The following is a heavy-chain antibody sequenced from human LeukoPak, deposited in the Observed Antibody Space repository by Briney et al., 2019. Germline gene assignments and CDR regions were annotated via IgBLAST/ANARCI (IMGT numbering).Heavy chain of an antibody. CDR1: GYTFADYW. CDR2: IYPGESDI. V-gene: IGHV5-51*01. J-gene: IGHJ3*02. Sequence: GESLKISCKASGYTFADYWIGWVRQMPGKGLEWMGIIYPGESDIRYNPSFQGQVTISADKSISTAYLQWSSLKASDTAMYYCARHECSTTSCWHAFDIWGQGTMVTVSS. CDR3: ARHECSTTSCWHAFDI. D-gene: IGHD2-2*01.